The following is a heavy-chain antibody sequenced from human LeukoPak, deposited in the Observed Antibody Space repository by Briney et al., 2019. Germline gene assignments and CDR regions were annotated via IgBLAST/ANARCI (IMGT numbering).Heavy chain of an antibody. CDR3: AKDYYGSGSYLGYFDY. J-gene: IGHJ4*02. D-gene: IGHD3-10*01. CDR1: GFTFDVYA. Sequence: GGSLRLSCAASGFTFDVYAMHWVRQAPGKGLEWVSLISWDGGSTYYADSVKGRFTISRDNSKNSLYLQMNSLRAEDTALYYCAKDYYGSGSYLGYFDYWGQGTLVTVSS. V-gene: IGHV3-43D*03. CDR2: ISWDGGST.